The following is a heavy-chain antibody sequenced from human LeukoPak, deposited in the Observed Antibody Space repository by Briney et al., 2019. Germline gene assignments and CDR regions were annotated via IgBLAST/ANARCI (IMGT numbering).Heavy chain of an antibody. CDR1: GYTFTSYY. V-gene: IGHV1-46*01. J-gene: IGHJ3*02. CDR2: INPSGGST. Sequence: ASVKVSFKASGYTFTSYYMHWVRQAPGQGLEWMGIINPSGGSTRYAQKFQGRVTMTRDTSTSTVYMELSSLRSEDTALYYCARPRIAMVRGASFDIWGQGTMVTVSS. D-gene: IGHD3-10*01. CDR3: ARPRIAMVRGASFDI.